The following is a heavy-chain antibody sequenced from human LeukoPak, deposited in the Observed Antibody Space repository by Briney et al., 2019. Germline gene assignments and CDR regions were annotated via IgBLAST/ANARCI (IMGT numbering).Heavy chain of an antibody. CDR3: ARTKWGNIAARLYYYYYYMDV. D-gene: IGHD6-6*01. CDR1: GGSISSYY. V-gene: IGHV4-4*07. J-gene: IGHJ6*03. Sequence: SETLSLTCTVSGGSISSYYWSWIRQPAGKGLEWIGRIYTSGSTNYNPSLKGRVTMSVDTSKNQFSLKLSSVTAADTAVYYCARTKWGNIAARLYYYYYYMDVWGKGTTVTVSS. CDR2: IYTSGST.